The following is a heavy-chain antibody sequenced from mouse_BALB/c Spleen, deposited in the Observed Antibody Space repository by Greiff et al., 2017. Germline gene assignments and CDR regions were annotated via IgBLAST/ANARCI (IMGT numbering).Heavy chain of an antibody. J-gene: IGHJ4*01. CDR1: GFTFTDYY. D-gene: IGHD2-4*01. CDR3: ARATMITYYAMDY. V-gene: IGHV7-3*02. CDR2: IRNKANGYTT. Sequence: EVKVVESGGGLVQPGGSLRLSCATSGFTFTDYYMSWVRQPPGKALEWLGFIRNKANGYTTEYSASVKGRFTISRDNSQSILYLQMNTLRAEDSATYYCARATMITYYAMDYWGQGTSVTVSS.